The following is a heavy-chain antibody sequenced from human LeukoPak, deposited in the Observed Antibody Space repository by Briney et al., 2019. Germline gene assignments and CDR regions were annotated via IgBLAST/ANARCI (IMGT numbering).Heavy chain of an antibody. V-gene: IGHV5-51*01. CDR2: IYPGDSDT. CDR1: GYSFTSYW. J-gene: IGHJ4*02. D-gene: IGHD3-9*01. Sequence: GESLKISCKGSGYSFTSYWIGWVRQMPGKGLEWMGIIYPGDSDTRYSPSLQGQVTISADKSISTAYLQWSSLKASDTAMYYCARWDYDILTGYWQGYFDYWGQGTLVTVSS. CDR3: ARWDYDILTGYWQGYFDY.